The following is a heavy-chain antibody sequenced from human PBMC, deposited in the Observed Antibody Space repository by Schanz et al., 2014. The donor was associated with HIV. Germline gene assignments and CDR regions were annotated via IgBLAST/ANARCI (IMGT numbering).Heavy chain of an antibody. CDR2: ISYDGSNK. D-gene: IGHD6-19*01. Sequence: VQLLESGGGLVQPGRSLRLSCAASGFTFITYGMHWVRQAPGKGLEWVAGISYDGSNKYYADSVKGRFTISRDSFNNTLYLHMSSLRAEDTAVYFCAKDRTDSGWYKEGPRELGEWGQGTLVTVSS. V-gene: IGHV3-30*18. J-gene: IGHJ4*02. CDR1: GFTFITYG. CDR3: AKDRTDSGWYKEGPRELGE.